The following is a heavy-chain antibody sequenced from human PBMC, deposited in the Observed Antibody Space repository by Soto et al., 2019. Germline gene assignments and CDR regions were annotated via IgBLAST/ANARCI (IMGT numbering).Heavy chain of an antibody. CDR3: ARDSIPHGDNYYDSSGYFGPCNY. J-gene: IGHJ4*02. D-gene: IGHD3-22*01. Sequence: SVKVSCKASGGTFSSYTISWVRQAPGQGLEWMGRIIPILGIANYAQKFQGRVTITADKSTSTAYMELSSLRSEDTAVYYCARDSIPHGDNYYDSSGYFGPCNYWGQGTLVTVSS. V-gene: IGHV1-69*04. CDR1: GGTFSSYT. CDR2: IIPILGIA.